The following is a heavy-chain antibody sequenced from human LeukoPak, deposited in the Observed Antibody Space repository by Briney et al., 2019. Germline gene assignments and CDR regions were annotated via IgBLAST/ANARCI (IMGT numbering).Heavy chain of an antibody. CDR1: GFTFSSYA. V-gene: IGHV3-74*01. D-gene: IGHD3-10*01. CDR3: ARVATGSYDWFDP. CDR2: INSDGSTT. Sequence: GGSLRLSCAASGFTFSSYAMHWVRRAPGKGLVWVSRINSDGSTTSYADSVKGRFTISRDNSKNTLYLQMNSLRAEDTAVYFCARVATGSYDWFDPWGQGTLVTVSS. J-gene: IGHJ5*02.